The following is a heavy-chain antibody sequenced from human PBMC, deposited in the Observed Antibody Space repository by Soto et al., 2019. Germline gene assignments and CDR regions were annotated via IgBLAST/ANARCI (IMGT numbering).Heavy chain of an antibody. D-gene: IGHD2-2*01. V-gene: IGHV4-59*01. Sequence: SETLSLTCPVSGGSISSYHWTWIRQPPGKGLEWIGDIYRSGDTNYNPSLKSRLTISVDTSNNRFSLRLSSVTAADTAVYYCAKEMGFCTTTSCHAGPLYYYMDVWGKGTTVTV. J-gene: IGHJ6*03. CDR1: GGSISSYH. CDR2: IYRSGDT. CDR3: AKEMGFCTTTSCHAGPLYYYMDV.